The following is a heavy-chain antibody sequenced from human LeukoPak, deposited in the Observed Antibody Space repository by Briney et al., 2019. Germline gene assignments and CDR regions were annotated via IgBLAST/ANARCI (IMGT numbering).Heavy chain of an antibody. CDR3: AKHDSSSDF. J-gene: IGHJ4*02. D-gene: IGHD3-22*01. CDR1: GFIFSNYG. Sequence: GGSLRLSCAASGFIFSNYGMHWVRQPPGKGLEWVAFIRSDGSDRYYAASVKGRFTISRDNSKNTLWLQMNSLRAEDTAVYYCAKHDSSSDFWGQGTLVTVSS. V-gene: IGHV3-30*02. CDR2: IRSDGSDR.